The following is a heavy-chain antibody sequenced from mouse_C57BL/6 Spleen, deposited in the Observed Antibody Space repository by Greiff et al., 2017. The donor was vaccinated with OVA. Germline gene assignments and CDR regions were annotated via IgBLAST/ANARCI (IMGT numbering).Heavy chain of an antibody. CDR3: ARWNYYGSSLYYAMDY. D-gene: IGHD1-1*01. CDR2: INPSTGGT. J-gene: IGHJ4*01. Sequence: VQLQQSGPELVKPGASVKISCKASGYSFTGYYMNWVKQSPEKSLEWIGEINPSTGGTTYNQKFKAKATLTVDKSSSTAYMQLKSLTSEDSAVYYCARWNYYGSSLYYAMDYWGQGTSVTVSS. V-gene: IGHV1-42*01. CDR1: GYSFTGYY.